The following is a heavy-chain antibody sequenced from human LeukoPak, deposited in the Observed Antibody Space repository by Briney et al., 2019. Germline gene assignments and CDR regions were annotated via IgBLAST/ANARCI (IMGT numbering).Heavy chain of an antibody. CDR2: IYYSGST. Sequence: SETLSLTCTVSGGSISSYYWSWIRQPPGKGLEWIGYIYYSGSTNYNPSLKSRVTISVDTSKNQFSLKLSSVTAADTAVYYCARDIVVAGTGFDYWGQPTLPTV. CDR1: GGSISSYY. V-gene: IGHV4-59*01. CDR3: ARDIVVAGTGFDY. J-gene: IGHJ4*02. D-gene: IGHD6-19*01.